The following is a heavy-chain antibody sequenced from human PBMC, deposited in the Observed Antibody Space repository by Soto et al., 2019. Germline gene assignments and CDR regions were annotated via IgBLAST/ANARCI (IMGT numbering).Heavy chain of an antibody. Sequence: SVQVSCNASGYTCTSYCISWVRQAPGQGLQWMGWINPNSGDPNYAQKLQGWVTMTRDTSMSTAYMELSRLKSDDTAVYYCARNANRGGKSAFAIWGQGTMVTVSS. D-gene: IGHD3-10*01. CDR3: ARNANRGGKSAFAI. V-gene: IGHV1-18*01. CDR1: GYTCTSYC. CDR2: INPNSGDP. J-gene: IGHJ3*02.